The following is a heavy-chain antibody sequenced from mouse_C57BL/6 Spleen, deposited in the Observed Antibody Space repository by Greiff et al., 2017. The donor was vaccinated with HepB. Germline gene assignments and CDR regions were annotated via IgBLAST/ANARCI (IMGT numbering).Heavy chain of an antibody. CDR2: INPSNGGT. D-gene: IGHD2-5*01. Sequence: VQLQQPGTELVKPGASVKLSCKASGYTFTSYWMHWVKQRPGQGLEWIGNINPSNGGTNYNEKFKSKATLTVDKSSSTAYMQLSSLTSEDSAVYYCARGLYSKGDWYFDVWGTGTTVTVSS. V-gene: IGHV1-53*01. J-gene: IGHJ1*03. CDR3: ARGLYSKGDWYFDV. CDR1: GYTFTSYW.